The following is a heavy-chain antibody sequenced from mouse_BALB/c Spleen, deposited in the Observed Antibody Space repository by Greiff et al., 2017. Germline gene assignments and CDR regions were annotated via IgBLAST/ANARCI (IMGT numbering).Heavy chain of an antibody. D-gene: IGHD2-1*01. CDR1: GFTFSSFG. CDR3: ARRGNSPYYAMDY. J-gene: IGHJ4*01. CDR2: ISSGSSTI. Sequence: EVQLVESGGGLVQPGGSRKLSCAASGFTFSSFGMHWVRQAPEKGLEWVAYISSGSSTIYYADTVKGRFTISRDNPKNTLFLQMTSLRSEDTAMYYCARRGNSPYYAMDYWGQGTSVTVSS. V-gene: IGHV5-17*02.